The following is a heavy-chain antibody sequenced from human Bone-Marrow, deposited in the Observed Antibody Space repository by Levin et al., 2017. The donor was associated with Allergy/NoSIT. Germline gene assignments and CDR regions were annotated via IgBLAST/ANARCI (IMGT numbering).Heavy chain of an antibody. CDR1: GFSFSSYW. V-gene: IGHV3-74*01. J-gene: IGHJ6*02. Sequence: GGSLRLSCAAASGFSFSSYWMYWVRQAPGEGLLWVSRINSDASTIDYADYVKGRFTISRDNAKNTLYLEMNGLRVEDTAVYYCARPSLESYSYGLDVWGQGTTVTVSS. CDR3: ARPSLESYSYGLDV. D-gene: IGHD1-1*01. CDR2: INSDASTI.